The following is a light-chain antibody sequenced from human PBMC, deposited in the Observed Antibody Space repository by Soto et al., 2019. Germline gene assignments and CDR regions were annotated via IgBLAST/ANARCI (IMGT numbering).Light chain of an antibody. CDR3: QHYNSYSEA. CDR2: KAS. CDR1: QTISSW. J-gene: IGKJ1*01. Sequence: DIQMTRSRSTLCGSVGNRVTITSRASQTISSWLAWYKQKPGKAPKLLSYKASTLKSGVPSRFRGSGSGTEFTLTISSLQPDDFATYYCQHYNSYSEAFGQGTKVDIK. V-gene: IGKV1-5*03.